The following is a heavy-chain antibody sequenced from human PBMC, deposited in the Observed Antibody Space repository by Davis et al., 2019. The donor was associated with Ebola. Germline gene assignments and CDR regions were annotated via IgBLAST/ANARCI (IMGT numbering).Heavy chain of an antibody. D-gene: IGHD4/OR15-4a*01. Sequence: GESLKISCTASGFTFSTSWMHWVRQAPGKGLMWVSRVNGGGTDTGYADSVKGRFTISRDNAKNSLYLQLNSLRVEDTAVYYCVRPMGARWGQGTLVTVSS. CDR1: GFTFSTSW. CDR3: VRPMGAR. V-gene: IGHV3-74*01. J-gene: IGHJ4*02. CDR2: VNGGGTDT.